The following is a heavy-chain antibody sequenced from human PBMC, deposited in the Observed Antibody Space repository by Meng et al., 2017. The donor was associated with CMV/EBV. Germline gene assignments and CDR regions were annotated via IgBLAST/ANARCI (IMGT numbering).Heavy chain of an antibody. CDR2: ISWNSGSI. Sequence: SLKISCAASGFTFDDYAIHWVRQAPGKGLEWVSGISWNSGSIGYADSVKGRFTISRDNAKNSLYLQMNSLRAEDTALYYCAFIVVVPAANAFDIWGQGTMVTVSS. CDR1: GFTFDDYA. J-gene: IGHJ3*02. D-gene: IGHD2-2*01. V-gene: IGHV3-9*01. CDR3: AFIVVVPAANAFDI.